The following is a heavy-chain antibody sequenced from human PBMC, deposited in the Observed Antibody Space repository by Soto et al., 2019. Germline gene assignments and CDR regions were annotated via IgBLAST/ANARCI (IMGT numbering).Heavy chain of an antibody. Sequence: ASVEVAFKVSWYTLTELAMHLLLQSPLKWLEWMGGFDPEDVETIYAQKFQGRVTMTEDTSTDTAYMELSSLRSEDTAVYYCATDSSVVPDARGVDFDIWGTRQMVTVSS. CDR2: FDPEDVET. V-gene: IGHV1-24*01. CDR1: WYTLTELA. D-gene: IGHD2-2*01. J-gene: IGHJ3*02. CDR3: ATDSSVVPDARGVDFDI.